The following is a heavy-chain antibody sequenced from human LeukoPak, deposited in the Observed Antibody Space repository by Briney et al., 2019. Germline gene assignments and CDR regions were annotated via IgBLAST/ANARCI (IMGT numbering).Heavy chain of an antibody. CDR2: IRSDSSTK. CDR3: ARDYSRWHGDFDV. Sequence: PGGSLRLSCAGSGFSISNYGMSWVRQAPGKGLEWVSYIRSDSSTKYYADSVEGRFTISRDNAQNSLYLQMNSLRGEDSGVYFCARDYSRWHGDFDVWGQGTMVTVSS. J-gene: IGHJ3*01. CDR1: GFSISNYG. D-gene: IGHD6-13*01. V-gene: IGHV3-48*01.